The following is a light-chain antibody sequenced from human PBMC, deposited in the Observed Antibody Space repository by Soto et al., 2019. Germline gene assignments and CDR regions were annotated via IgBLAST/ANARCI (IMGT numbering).Light chain of an antibody. CDR1: QSVSSN. V-gene: IGKV3-15*01. CDR3: QQYIRWPLT. Sequence: EIVMTQSPATLSVSPGERATLSCRANQSVSSNLARYQQKPGQAPSLLIYGASTRATGTPARFSGSGSGTEFTLTISGLQSEDFAVYYCQQYIRWPLTFGGGTKVEIK. J-gene: IGKJ4*01. CDR2: GAS.